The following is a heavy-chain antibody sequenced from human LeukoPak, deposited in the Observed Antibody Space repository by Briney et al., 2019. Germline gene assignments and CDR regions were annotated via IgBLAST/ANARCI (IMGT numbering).Heavy chain of an antibody. CDR3: ARGRYGMDV. V-gene: IGHV3-64*01. CDR2: ISTNGGGT. Sequence: GGSLRLSCAASGFTFSSYAMHWVRRTPGKGLEYASAISTNGGGTYYANSVKGRFTISRDNSKNTLYLQMGSLRAEDMAVYFCARGRYGMDVWGQGTTVTVSS. CDR1: GFTFSSYA. J-gene: IGHJ6*01.